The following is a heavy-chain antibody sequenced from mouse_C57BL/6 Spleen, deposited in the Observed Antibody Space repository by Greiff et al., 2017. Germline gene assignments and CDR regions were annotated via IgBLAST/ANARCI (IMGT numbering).Heavy chain of an antibody. V-gene: IGHV1-72*01. CDR1: GYTFTSYW. D-gene: IGHD4-1*01. Sequence: VQLQQPGAELVKPGASVKLSCKASGYTFTSYWMHWVKQRPGRGLEWIGRIDPNGGGTKYNEKFKSKDTLTVDKPSSTAYMQLSSLTSEDSAVYYAAREGSRGLCLGYAMDYWGQGTSVTVSS. CDR3: AREGSRGLCLGYAMDY. CDR2: IDPNGGGT. J-gene: IGHJ4*01.